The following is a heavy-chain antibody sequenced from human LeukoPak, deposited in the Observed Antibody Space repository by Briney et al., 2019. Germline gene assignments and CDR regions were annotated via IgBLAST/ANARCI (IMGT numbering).Heavy chain of an antibody. CDR2: ISSSSSTI. D-gene: IGHD2-21*01. J-gene: IGHJ4*02. Sequence: GGSLRLSCAASGFTFSSYSMNWVRQAPGKGLEWVSYISSSSSTIYYAGSVKGRFTISRDNAKNSLYLQMNSLRAEDTAVYYCARDYAYCGGDCYSYPYFDYWGQGTLVTVSS. V-gene: IGHV3-48*01. CDR3: ARDYAYCGGDCYSYPYFDY. CDR1: GFTFSSYS.